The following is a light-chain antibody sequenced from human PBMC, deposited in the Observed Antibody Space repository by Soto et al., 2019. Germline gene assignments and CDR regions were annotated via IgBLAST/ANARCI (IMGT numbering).Light chain of an antibody. V-gene: IGKV3-20*01. Sequence: EIVLTQSPGTLSLSPGERATLSCRASQTINNNFLGWYQQKPGQAPRLLIFAASRRASGIPDRFSGSGSGTDFTLPISGLEPGDFGVYYCQQYGSSPPYTFGQGTKLDI. CDR2: AAS. CDR3: QQYGSSPPYT. J-gene: IGKJ2*01. CDR1: QTINNNF.